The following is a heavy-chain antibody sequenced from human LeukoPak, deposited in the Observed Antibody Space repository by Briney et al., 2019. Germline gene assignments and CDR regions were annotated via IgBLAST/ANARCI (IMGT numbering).Heavy chain of an antibody. V-gene: IGHV3-7*01. J-gene: IGHJ6*02. CDR2: IKQDGSEK. D-gene: IGHD6-19*01. CDR3: ARGLGSGWPYYYYYGMDV. CDR1: GFTFSSYW. Sequence: GGSLRLSCAASGFTFSSYWMSWVRQAPGKGLEWGAHIKQDGSEKYYVDSVKGRFTVSRDNAKNSLYLQMNSLRAEDTAVYYCARGLGSGWPYYYYYGMDVWGQGTTVTVSS.